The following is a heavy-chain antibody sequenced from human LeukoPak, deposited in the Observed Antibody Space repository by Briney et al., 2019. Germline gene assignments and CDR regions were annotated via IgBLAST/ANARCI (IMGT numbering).Heavy chain of an antibody. V-gene: IGHV3-30*18. CDR3: ANGGKYYDFWSGALAGGVDY. CDR2: ISYDGSNK. Sequence: GGPLRLSCAASGFAFSSYGMHWVRQAPGKGLEWVAVISYDGSNKYYADSVKGRFTISRDNSKNTLYLQMNSLRAEDTAVYYCANGGKYYDFWSGALAGGVDYWGQGTLVTVSS. CDR1: GFAFSSYG. D-gene: IGHD3-3*01. J-gene: IGHJ4*02.